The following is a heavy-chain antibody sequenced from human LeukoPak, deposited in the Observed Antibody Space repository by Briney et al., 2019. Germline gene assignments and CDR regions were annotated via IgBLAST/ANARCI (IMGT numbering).Heavy chain of an antibody. J-gene: IGHJ4*02. Sequence: GGSLRLSCAASGFTFSDYYMSWVRQAPGKGLEWVSVIYSGGSTYYADSVKGRFTISRDNSKNTLYLQMNSLRDEDTAVYYCARDRLLWLYWGQGTLVTVSS. CDR3: ARDRLLWLY. D-gene: IGHD3-10*01. V-gene: IGHV3-66*01. CDR2: IYSGGST. CDR1: GFTFSDYY.